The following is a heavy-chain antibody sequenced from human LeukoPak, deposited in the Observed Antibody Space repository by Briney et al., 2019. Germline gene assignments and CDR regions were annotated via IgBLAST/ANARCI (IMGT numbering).Heavy chain of an antibody. CDR2: IRTDGGST. CDR1: GSAFSTYW. Sequence: GGSLRLSCAASGSAFSTYWMHWVRQAPGKGLVWVSRIRTDGGSTYHADSVKGRFTVSRDNSKNTLYLQMNSLRAEDTAVYYCARDSEGRYYGSGSYYTFDYWGQGILVTVSS. D-gene: IGHD3-10*01. J-gene: IGHJ4*02. CDR3: ARDSEGRYYGSGSYYTFDY. V-gene: IGHV3-74*01.